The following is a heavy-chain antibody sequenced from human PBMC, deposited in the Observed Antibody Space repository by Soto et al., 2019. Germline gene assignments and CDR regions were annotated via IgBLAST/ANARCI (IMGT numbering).Heavy chain of an antibody. CDR2: ISYDGSNE. D-gene: IGHD1-26*01. Sequence: GGSLRLSCAASGFTFSTSGMHWVRQAPGRGLEWVAVISYDGSNEYYADSVKGRFTISRDNSKNTLFLQMNSLRAEDTAVYYCAGGRRYYYYYYGMDVWGQGTTVTVSS. J-gene: IGHJ6*02. V-gene: IGHV3-30*03. CDR3: AGGRRYYYYYYGMDV. CDR1: GFTFSTSG.